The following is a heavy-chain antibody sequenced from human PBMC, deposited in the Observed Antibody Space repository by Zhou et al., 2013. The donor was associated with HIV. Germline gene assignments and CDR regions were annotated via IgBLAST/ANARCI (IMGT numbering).Heavy chain of an antibody. CDR1: GYTFTGYY. CDR3: ARGGYNSGVYYYYGMDV. CDR2: INPNSGGT. D-gene: IGHD6-19*01. J-gene: IGHJ6*02. Sequence: QVQLVQSGAEVKKPGASVKVSCKASGYTFTGYYMHWVRQAPGQGLEWMGWINPNSGGTNYAQKFQGRVTMTRDTSISTAYLELSSLRSDDTAVYYCARGGYNSGVYYYYGMDVWGQGTTLTVSS. V-gene: IGHV1-2*02.